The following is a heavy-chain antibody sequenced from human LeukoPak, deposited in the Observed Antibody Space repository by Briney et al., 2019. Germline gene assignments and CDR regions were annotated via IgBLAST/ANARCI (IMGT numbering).Heavy chain of an antibody. V-gene: IGHV1-69*05. J-gene: IGHJ4*02. CDR2: IIPIFGTA. CDR3: ARVHGIYCSSTSCYPDVYFDY. D-gene: IGHD2-2*01. CDR1: GGTFSSYA. Sequence: SVKVSCKASGGTFSSYAISWVRQAPGQGLEWMGGIIPIFGTANYAQKFQGRVTITTDESTSTAYMELSSLRSEDTAVYYCARVHGIYCSSTSCYPDVYFDYWGQGTLVTVSS.